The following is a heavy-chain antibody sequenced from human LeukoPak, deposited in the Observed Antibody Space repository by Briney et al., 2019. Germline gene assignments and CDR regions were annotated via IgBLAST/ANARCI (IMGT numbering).Heavy chain of an antibody. J-gene: IGHJ4*02. V-gene: IGHV3-30*02. Sequence: GGSLRLSCAASGFIFSDYPLHWVRQAPGKGLEWVAFIHYDVSTKWCADSVKGRFTISRDNSKNTLYLQMNSLRAEDTAVYYCAKDLYDSSGYYYGFFDYWGQGTLVTVSS. CDR3: AKDLYDSSGYYYGFFDY. CDR2: IHYDVSTK. CDR1: GFIFSDYP. D-gene: IGHD3-22*01.